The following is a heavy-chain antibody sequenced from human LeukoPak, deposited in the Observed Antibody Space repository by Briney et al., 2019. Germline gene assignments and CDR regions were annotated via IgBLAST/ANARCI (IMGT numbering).Heavy chain of an antibody. D-gene: IGHD4-17*01. CDR1: GYTLTELS. CDR2: FDPEDGET. CDR3: TRPSYGDAPYVDS. J-gene: IGHJ4*02. V-gene: IGHV1-24*01. Sequence: ASVKVSCKVSGYTLTELSMHWVRQAPGKGLEWMGGFDPEDGETIYAQKFQGRVTMTEDTSTDTAYMELSSLRSKDTAVYYCTRPSYGDAPYVDSWGQGTLVTVSS.